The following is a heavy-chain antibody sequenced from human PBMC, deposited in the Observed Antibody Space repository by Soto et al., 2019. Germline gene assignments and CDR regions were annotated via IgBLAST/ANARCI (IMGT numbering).Heavy chain of an antibody. CDR3: AREMGYCSSISCRVEKSDAFDI. Sequence: SVKVSCKASGGTFSSYAISWVRQAPGQGLEWMGGIIPIFGTANYAQKFQGRVTITADESTSTAYMELSSLRSEDTAVYYCAREMGYCSSISCRVEKSDAFDIWGQGTMVTVSS. CDR1: GGTFSSYA. CDR2: IIPIFGTA. J-gene: IGHJ3*02. D-gene: IGHD2-2*01. V-gene: IGHV1-69*13.